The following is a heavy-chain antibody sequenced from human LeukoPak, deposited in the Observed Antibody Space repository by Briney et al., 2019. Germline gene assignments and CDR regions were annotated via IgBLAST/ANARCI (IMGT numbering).Heavy chain of an antibody. Sequence: GGSLRFSCAAFGFNFRPYDMSWVRHAPGHGPEWVAGISSSGRDIPYADSVRGRITISSDTSKTTLYLQRNSLRAEDTAIYYCARHTTVAEGRYFXXWGQXXMVT. CDR1: GFNFRPYD. CDR2: ISSSGRDI. D-gene: IGHD6-19*01. CDR3: ARHTTVAEGRYFXX. J-gene: IGHJ1*01. V-gene: IGHV3-23*01.